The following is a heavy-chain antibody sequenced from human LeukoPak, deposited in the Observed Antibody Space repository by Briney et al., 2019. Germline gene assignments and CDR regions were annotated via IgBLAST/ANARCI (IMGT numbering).Heavy chain of an antibody. Sequence: GASVKVSCKASGYTFTSYDINWVRQATGQGLEWMGWMNPNSGNTGYAQKFQGRVTTTRNTSISTAYMELSSLRSEDTAVYYCAVSIAVAELAGVDYWGQGTLVTVSS. CDR2: MNPNSGNT. D-gene: IGHD6-19*01. CDR3: AVSIAVAELAGVDY. V-gene: IGHV1-8*01. CDR1: GYTFTSYD. J-gene: IGHJ4*02.